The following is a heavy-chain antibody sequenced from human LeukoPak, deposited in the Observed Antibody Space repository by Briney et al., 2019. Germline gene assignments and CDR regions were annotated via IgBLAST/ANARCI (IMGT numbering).Heavy chain of an antibody. D-gene: IGHD7-27*01. Sequence: GGSLTLSCAASGFAFSDYWMHWVRQAPGKGLVWVSRINSDGSSTNYADSVKGRFTNSRDNAKNTVYLQMNSLRAEDTAVYYCARGYRPNWGSKVGDYWGQGTLVTDSP. CDR1: GFAFSDYW. CDR3: ARGYRPNWGSKVGDY. CDR2: INSDGSST. V-gene: IGHV3-74*01. J-gene: IGHJ4*02.